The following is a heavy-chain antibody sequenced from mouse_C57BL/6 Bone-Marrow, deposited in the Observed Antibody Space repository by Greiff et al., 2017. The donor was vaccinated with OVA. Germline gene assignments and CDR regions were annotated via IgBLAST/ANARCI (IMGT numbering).Heavy chain of an antibody. J-gene: IGHJ1*03. CDR2: INPNNGGT. CDR1: GYTFTDYY. V-gene: IGHV1-26*01. D-gene: IGHD2-2*01. CDR3: AREGYAYDGGPNWYFDV. Sequence: EVQLQQSGPELVKPGASVKISCKASGYTFTDYYMNWVKQSHGKSLEWIGDINPNNGGTSYNQKFKGKATLTVDKSSSTAYMELRSLTSEDSAVYYCAREGYAYDGGPNWYFDVWGTGTTVTVSS.